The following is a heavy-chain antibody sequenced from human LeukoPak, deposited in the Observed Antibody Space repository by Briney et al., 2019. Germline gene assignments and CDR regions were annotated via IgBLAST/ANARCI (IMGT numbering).Heavy chain of an antibody. CDR1: GFTFSSYW. J-gene: IGHJ4*02. CDR3: ARDFRSGSSGYYYDY. CDR2: IKQDGSEK. V-gene: IGHV3-7*01. Sequence: GGSLRLSCAASGFTFSSYWMSWVRQAPGKGLEWVANIKQDGSEKYYVDSVKGRFTISRDNAKNSLYLQMNSLRAEDTAVYDCARDFRSGSSGYYYDYWGQGTLVTVSS. D-gene: IGHD3-22*01.